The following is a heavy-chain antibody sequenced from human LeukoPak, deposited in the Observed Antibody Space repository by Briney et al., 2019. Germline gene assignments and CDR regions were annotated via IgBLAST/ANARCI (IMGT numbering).Heavy chain of an antibody. CDR3: ARLWDSSSSLDY. V-gene: IGHV4-59*08. Sequence: SETLSLTCTVSGGSISSYYWTWIRQPPGRGLGLEWIGYIYYSGGTNYNPSLKSRVTTSIDTSKNQVSLKLSSVTAADTAVYYCARLWDSSSSLDYWGQGTLVTVSS. CDR1: GGSISSYY. D-gene: IGHD6-6*01. J-gene: IGHJ4*02. CDR2: IYYSGGT.